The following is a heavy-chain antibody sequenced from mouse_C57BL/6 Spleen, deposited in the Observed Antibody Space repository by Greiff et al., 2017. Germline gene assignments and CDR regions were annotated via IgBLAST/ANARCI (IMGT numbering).Heavy chain of an antibody. Sequence: VQLQQPGAELVRPGTSVKLSCKASGYTFTSYWMHWVKQRPGQGLEWIGVIDPSDSYTNYNQKFKGKATLTVDTSSSTAYMQLSSLTSEDSAVYYCARYYYSNYWYFDVWGTGTTVTVSS. CDR1: GYTFTSYW. CDR2: IDPSDSYT. CDR3: ARYYYSNYWYFDV. J-gene: IGHJ1*03. D-gene: IGHD2-5*01. V-gene: IGHV1-59*01.